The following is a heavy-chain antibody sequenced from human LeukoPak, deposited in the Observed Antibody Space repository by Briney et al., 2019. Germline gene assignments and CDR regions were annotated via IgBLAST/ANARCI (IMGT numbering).Heavy chain of an antibody. Sequence: SQTLSLTCTVSGGSISSGSYYWSWIRQPAGKGLEWIGRIYTSGSTNYNPSLKSRVTISVDTSKNHFSLKLSSVTAADTAVYYCARDAYCSSTSCYVGWFDPWGQGTLVTVSS. D-gene: IGHD2-2*01. J-gene: IGHJ5*02. V-gene: IGHV4-61*02. CDR3: ARDAYCSSTSCYVGWFDP. CDR1: GGSISSGSYY. CDR2: IYTSGST.